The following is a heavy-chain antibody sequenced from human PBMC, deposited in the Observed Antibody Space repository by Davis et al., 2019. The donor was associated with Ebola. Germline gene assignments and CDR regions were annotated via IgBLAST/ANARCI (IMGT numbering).Heavy chain of an antibody. CDR2: INPSGGST. CDR1: GYTFTSYY. D-gene: IGHD1-1*01. CDR3: ARAQFPTTSDH. V-gene: IGHV1-46*01. J-gene: IGHJ4*02. Sequence: ASVKVSCKASGYTFTSYYMHWVRQAPGQGLEWMGIINPSGGSTSYAQKFQGRVTMTRDTSTSTVYMELSSLRSDDTAVYYCARAQFPTTSDHWGQGTLVIVSS.